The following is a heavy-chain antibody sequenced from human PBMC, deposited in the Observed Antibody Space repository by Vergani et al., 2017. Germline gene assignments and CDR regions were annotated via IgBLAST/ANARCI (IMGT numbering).Heavy chain of an antibody. J-gene: IGHJ4*02. CDR1: GFTFSSYA. CDR3: ARDRPLADYGGFDY. Sequence: QVQLVESGGGVVQPGRSLRLSCAASGFTFSSYAMHWVRQAPGKGLEWVAVISYDGSNKYYADSVKGRFTISRDNAKNSLYLQMNSLRAEDTAVYYCARDRPLADYGGFDYWGQGTLVTVSS. CDR2: ISYDGSNK. D-gene: IGHD3-16*01. V-gene: IGHV3-30*04.